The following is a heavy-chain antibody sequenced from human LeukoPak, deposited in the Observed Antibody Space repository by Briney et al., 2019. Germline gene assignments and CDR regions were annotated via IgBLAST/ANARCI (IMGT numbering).Heavy chain of an antibody. CDR1: GGSISSSNYY. CDR3: AGGQWPHPIDY. CDR2: INHNGRT. V-gene: IGHV4-39*07. Sequence: SETLSLTCTVSGGSISSSNYYWDWIRQPPGKGPEWIGEINHNGRTNYNPSLESRVTISEDMSKNQISLKLSSVTAADTAVYYCAGGQWPHPIDYWGQGTLVTVSS. J-gene: IGHJ4*02. D-gene: IGHD6-19*01.